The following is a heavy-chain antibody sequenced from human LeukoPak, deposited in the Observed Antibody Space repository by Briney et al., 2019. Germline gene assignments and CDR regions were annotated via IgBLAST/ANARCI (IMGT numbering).Heavy chain of an antibody. D-gene: IGHD1-1*01. CDR2: TYYKSKWFN. J-gene: IGHJ4*02. V-gene: IGHV6-1*01. CDR1: GDSVSSNSAA. Sequence: SQTLSLTCAISGDSVSSNSAAWNWIRQSPSRGLEWLGRTYYKSKWFNDYAVSVKSRITINPDTSKNQFSLQLNSVTPEDTAVYYCARVDWNDVSSYFFDYWGQGTLVTVSS. CDR3: ARVDWNDVSSYFFDY.